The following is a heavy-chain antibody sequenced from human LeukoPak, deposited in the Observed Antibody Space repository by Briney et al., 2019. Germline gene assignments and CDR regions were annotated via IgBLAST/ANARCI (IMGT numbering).Heavy chain of an antibody. CDR2: ISYDGSNK. CDR1: GFTFSNYG. J-gene: IGHJ6*02. Sequence: QPGGSLRLSCAASGFTFSNYGMHWVRQAPGKGLEWVAVISYDGSNKYYADSVKGRFTVSRDRAKNTLFLQMNSLTVEDTAVYYCARGTPRVTRFHYYGMDVWGQGTTVTVSS. D-gene: IGHD4-11*01. CDR3: ARGTPRVTRFHYYGMDV. V-gene: IGHV3-30*03.